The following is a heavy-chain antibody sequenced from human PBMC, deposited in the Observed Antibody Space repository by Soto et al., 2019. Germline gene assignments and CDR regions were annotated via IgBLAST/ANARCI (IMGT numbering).Heavy chain of an antibody. CDR2: IYHSGST. D-gene: IGHD2-15*01. J-gene: IGHJ4*02. Sequence: SETLSLTCAVSGGSISSGGYSWSWIRQPPGKGLEWIGYIYHSGSTYYNPSLKSRVTISVDRSKNQFSLKLSSVTAADTAVYYCASFYWARYFDYWGQGTLVTVSS. V-gene: IGHV4-30-2*01. CDR1: GGSISSGGYS. CDR3: ASFYWARYFDY.